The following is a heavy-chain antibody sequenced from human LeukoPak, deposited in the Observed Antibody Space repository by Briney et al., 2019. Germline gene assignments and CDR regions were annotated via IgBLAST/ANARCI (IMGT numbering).Heavy chain of an antibody. Sequence: PGGSLRLSCAASGFIVCSIHMAWVRQAPGKGLEWVSVIYNGDNTYYADSVRGRFTISRDKYKNTLYLQMSSLRAEDTAVYYCVRASQWLAFDYWGQGTLVTVSS. CDR2: IYNGDNT. CDR3: VRASQWLAFDY. D-gene: IGHD6-19*01. V-gene: IGHV3-66*01. J-gene: IGHJ4*02. CDR1: GFIVCSIH.